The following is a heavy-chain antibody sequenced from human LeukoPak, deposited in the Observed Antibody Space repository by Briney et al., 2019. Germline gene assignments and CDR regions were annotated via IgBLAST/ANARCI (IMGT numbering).Heavy chain of an antibody. V-gene: IGHV2-70*11. Sequence: SGPALVKPTQTLTLTFTFSGFSLSTSRMCVSWIRQPPGKSLEWLARIDWDDDKYYRTSLKTRLTVSKDTSKNQVVLTMTNMDPVDTATYYCARSISGDRTLDYWGQGTLVTVSS. J-gene: IGHJ4*02. CDR2: IDWDDDK. CDR3: ARSISGDRTLDY. CDR1: GFSLSTSRMC. D-gene: IGHD2-21*01.